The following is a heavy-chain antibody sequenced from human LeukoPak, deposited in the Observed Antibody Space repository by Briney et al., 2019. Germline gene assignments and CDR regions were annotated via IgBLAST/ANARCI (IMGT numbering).Heavy chain of an antibody. D-gene: IGHD6-13*01. CDR1: GFTVSSNY. J-gene: IGHJ4*02. CDR3: ARSGSSSWIYYFDF. V-gene: IGHV3-53*01. Sequence: GGSLRLSCAASGFTVSSNYMSWVRQAPGKGLEWVSVIYSGGSTYYADSVKGRFTISRDKSKNTPYLQMNSLRAEDTAVYYCARSGSSSWIYYFDFWGQGTLVTVSS. CDR2: IYSGGST.